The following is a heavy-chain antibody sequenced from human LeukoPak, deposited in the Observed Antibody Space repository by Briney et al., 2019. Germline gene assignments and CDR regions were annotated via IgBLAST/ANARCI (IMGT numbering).Heavy chain of an antibody. J-gene: IGHJ4*02. CDR1: GFTFSSYA. CDR2: IIGSGGST. V-gene: IGHV3-23*01. Sequence: GGSLRLSCAASGFTFSSYAMSWVRQAPGKGLEWVSAIIGSGGSTYYADSVKGRFTISRDNSKNTLYLQMNSLRAEDTAVYYCAKGGSRYYDSSGYYDYWGQGTLVTVSS. CDR3: AKGGSRYYDSSGYYDY. D-gene: IGHD3-22*01.